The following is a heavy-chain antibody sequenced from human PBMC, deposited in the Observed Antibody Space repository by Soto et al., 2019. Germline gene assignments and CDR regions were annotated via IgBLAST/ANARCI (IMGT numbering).Heavy chain of an antibody. J-gene: IGHJ4*02. CDR3: TAWNSGSQTDY. CDR2: IRSKANSYAT. D-gene: IGHD1-26*01. V-gene: IGHV3-73*02. CDR1: GFTFSGSA. Sequence: EVQLVESGGGLVQPGGSLKLSCAASGFTFSGSAMHWVRQASGKGLEWVGRIRSKANSYATAYAASVKGRFTISRDDSKNTAYLQMNSLKTEDTAVYYGTAWNSGSQTDYWGQGTLVTVSS.